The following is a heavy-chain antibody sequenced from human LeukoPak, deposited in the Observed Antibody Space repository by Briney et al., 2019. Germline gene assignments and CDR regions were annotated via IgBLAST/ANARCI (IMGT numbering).Heavy chain of an antibody. Sequence: PGGSLRLSCVASEFTFSNYWMSWVRQAPGKGLEWVSHISTSGSAMYYADSVKGRFTISRDNAKDSLYLQMNSLRDEDTAVYYCASSGSYRFDYWGEETLVTVSS. CDR2: ISTSGSAM. D-gene: IGHD1-26*01. V-gene: IGHV3-48*02. J-gene: IGHJ4*02. CDR1: EFTFSNYW. CDR3: ASSGSYRFDY.